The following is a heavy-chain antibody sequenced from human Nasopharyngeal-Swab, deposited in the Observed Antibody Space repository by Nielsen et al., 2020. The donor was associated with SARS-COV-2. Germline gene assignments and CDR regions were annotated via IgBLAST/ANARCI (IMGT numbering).Heavy chain of an antibody. CDR1: GGTFSSDA. CDR3: AREYYDSRPPSVYYYYGMDV. CDR2: IIPNFGTA. D-gene: IGHD3-22*01. Sequence: SVKDSCKASGGTFSSDASSGVRQAPGQGREGMGGIIPNFGTANYAQKFQGRVTITADESTSTAYMELSSLRSEDTAVYYCAREYYDSRPPSVYYYYGMDVWSQGTTVTVSS. J-gene: IGHJ6*02. V-gene: IGHV1-69*13.